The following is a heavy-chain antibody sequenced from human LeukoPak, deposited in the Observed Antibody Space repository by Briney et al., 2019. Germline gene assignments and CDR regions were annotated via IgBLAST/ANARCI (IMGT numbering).Heavy chain of an antibody. CDR1: GYSFTGYW. J-gene: IGHJ4*02. V-gene: IGHV5-51*01. CDR3: ARLRYSSGWREGEFDY. CDR2: IYPGDSDT. D-gene: IGHD6-19*01. Sequence: GESLKISCKGSGYSFTGYWIGWVRQMPGKGLEWMGIIYPGDSDTRYSPSFQGQVTISADKSISTAYLQWSSLKASDTAMYYCARLRYSSGWREGEFDYWGQGTLVTVSS.